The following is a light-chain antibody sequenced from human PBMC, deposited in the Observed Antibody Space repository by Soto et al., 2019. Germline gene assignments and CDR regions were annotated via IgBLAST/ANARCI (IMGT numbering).Light chain of an antibody. CDR3: QQYNSYSWT. V-gene: IGKV1-5*01. Sequence: DIQMTHSPSTLSASVVYRVTITCRASQTVNTWLAWYQQKPGKAPKVLIFDASSLKTGVPSRFSGSGSGTEFTLTISSLQPDDFATYYCQQYNSYSWTFGQGTKVDIK. CDR1: QTVNTW. J-gene: IGKJ1*01. CDR2: DAS.